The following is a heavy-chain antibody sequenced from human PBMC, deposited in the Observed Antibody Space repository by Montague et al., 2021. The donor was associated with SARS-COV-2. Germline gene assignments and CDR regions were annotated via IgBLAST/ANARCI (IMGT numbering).Heavy chain of an antibody. V-gene: IGHV3-23*01. CDR1: GFTLSSYA. CDR3: ASHPGYSSSW. CDR2: ISDSGVYT. Sequence: SLRLSCAASGFTLSSYAMSWVRQAPGKGLKWVSGISDSGVYTYYADSVKGRFTISRDNSKNTLYLQMNSLRAEDTAVYYCASHPGYSSSWWGQGTLVIVSS. D-gene: IGHD6-13*01. J-gene: IGHJ4*02.